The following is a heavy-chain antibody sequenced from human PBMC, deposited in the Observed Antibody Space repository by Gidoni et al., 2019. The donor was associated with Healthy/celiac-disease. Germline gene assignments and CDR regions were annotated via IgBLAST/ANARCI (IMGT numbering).Heavy chain of an antibody. CDR2: INQSGIT. CDR1: GGSVRGYY. Sequence: QVQLQQRGAGLLKPSETLSLTCAVYGGSVRGYYWSWLRQPAGKGLAWIGEINQSGITNYTPSLKSLVTISVDTSKNQFSLKLSSVTAADTAVYYCARGPLNYCGGDCYSRPIDYWGQGPLVTVSS. V-gene: IGHV4-34*01. D-gene: IGHD2-21*02. J-gene: IGHJ4*02. CDR3: ARGPLNYCGGDCYSRPIDY.